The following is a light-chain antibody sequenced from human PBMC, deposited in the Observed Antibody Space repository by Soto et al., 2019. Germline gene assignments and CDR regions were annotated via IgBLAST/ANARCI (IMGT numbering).Light chain of an antibody. CDR1: SSNIGAGYD. CDR2: ANS. CDR3: QSYDSSLSGFYV. Sequence: QIVLTQPPSVSGAPGQRVTISCTGSSSNIGAGYDVHWYQQLPGRAPKLLIYANSNRPSGVPDRFSGSRSGTSASLAITGLQAEDEADYSCQSYDSSLSGFYVFGTGTKVTVL. V-gene: IGLV1-40*01. J-gene: IGLJ1*01.